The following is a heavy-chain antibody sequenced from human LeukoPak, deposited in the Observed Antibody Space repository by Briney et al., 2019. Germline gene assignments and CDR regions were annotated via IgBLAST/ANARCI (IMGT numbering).Heavy chain of an antibody. D-gene: IGHD3-3*01. V-gene: IGHV4-31*03. CDR1: GGSISSGGYY. CDR3: AREGRTKSGIDY. CDR2: IYYSGST. J-gene: IGHJ4*02. Sequence: SETLSLTCTVSGGSISSGGYYWSRIRQHPGKGLEWIGYIYYSGSTYYNPSLKSRVTISVDTSKNQFSLKLSSVTAADTAVYYCAREGRTKSGIDYWGQGTLVTVSS.